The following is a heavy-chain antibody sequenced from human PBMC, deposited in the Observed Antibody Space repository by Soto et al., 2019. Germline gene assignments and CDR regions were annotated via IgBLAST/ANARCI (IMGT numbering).Heavy chain of an antibody. J-gene: IGHJ6*03. CDR3: ARSFVIVHTGYMDV. CDR1: GGTFTNYI. V-gene: IGHV1-69*02. D-gene: IGHD3-16*02. CDR2: FIPILGQA. Sequence: QVQLVQSGAEVKKPGSSVKVSCEASGGTFTNYICSWVRQAPGQGLEWMGRFIPILGQADYALQFQNRVTFTADGLTTTVSMELRGLRPEDTGLYLCARSFVIVHTGYMDVSGKGTAISVSS.